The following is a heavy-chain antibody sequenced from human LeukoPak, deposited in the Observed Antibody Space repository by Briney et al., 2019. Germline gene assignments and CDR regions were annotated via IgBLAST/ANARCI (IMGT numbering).Heavy chain of an antibody. CDR3: ARGRYSSSHFDY. CDR2: INSDGSST. J-gene: IGHJ4*02. D-gene: IGHD6-6*01. V-gene: IGHV3-74*01. CDR1: GFTFSRYW. Sequence: GGSLRLSCVASGFTFSRYWMHWVRQAPGKGLVWVSRINSDGSSTTYADSVKGRFTISRDNAKNTLYLQMNSLRVEDTAAYYCARGRYSSSHFDYWGQENLVTVSS.